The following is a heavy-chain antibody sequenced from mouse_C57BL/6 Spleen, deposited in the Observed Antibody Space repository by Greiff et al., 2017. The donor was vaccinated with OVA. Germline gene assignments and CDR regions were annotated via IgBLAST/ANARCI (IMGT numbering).Heavy chain of an antibody. V-gene: IGHV1-50*01. Sequence: VQLQQPGAELVKPGASVKLSCKASGYTFTSYWMQWVKQRPGQGLEWIGEIDPSDSYTNYNQKFKGKATLTVDTSSSTAYMQLSSLTSEDSAVYYCARRGYGSTDYWGQGTTLTVSS. CDR1: GYTFTSYW. J-gene: IGHJ2*01. CDR2: IDPSDSYT. CDR3: ARRGYGSTDY. D-gene: IGHD1-1*01.